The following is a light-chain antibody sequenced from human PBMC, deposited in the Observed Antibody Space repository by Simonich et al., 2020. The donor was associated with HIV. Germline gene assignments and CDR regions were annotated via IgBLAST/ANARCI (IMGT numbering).Light chain of an antibody. CDR3: QSADISGNVV. V-gene: IGLV3-25*03. J-gene: IGLJ2*01. CDR2: KDS. CDR1: ALPKQY. Sequence: SYELTQPPSVSVSPGQTARITCSGDALPKQYAYWYQQKPGQAPVLVIYKDSERPSGIPERFSGSSSGTTVTLTISGVQAEDEADYYCQSADISGNVVFGGGTKLTVL.